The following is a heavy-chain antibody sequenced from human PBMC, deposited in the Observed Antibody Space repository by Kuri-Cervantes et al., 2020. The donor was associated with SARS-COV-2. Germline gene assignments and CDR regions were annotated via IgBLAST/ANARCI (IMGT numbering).Heavy chain of an antibody. D-gene: IGHD1-14*01. Sequence: LRLSCTVSGDSIDGGGYYWSWIRQPPGKGLEWIGCIYHEGTTYYNPSLKSPVTISVDTSKHQFSLTLTSVTAADTAVYYCARDKGTYKKSYYYYYYMDVWGKGTTVTVSS. CDR2: IYHEGTT. CDR3: ARDKGTYKKSYYYYYYMDV. J-gene: IGHJ6*03. V-gene: IGHV4-30-2*01. CDR1: GDSIDGGGYY.